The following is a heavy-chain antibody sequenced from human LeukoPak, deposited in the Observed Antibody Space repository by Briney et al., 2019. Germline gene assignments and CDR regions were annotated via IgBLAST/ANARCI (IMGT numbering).Heavy chain of an antibody. CDR2: IWYDGSNK. Sequence: GGSLRLSCAASGFSLSSYGMHWVRQAPGKGLEWVAVIWYDGSNKYYADSVKGRFTISRDNSKNTLYLQMNSLRAEDTAVYYCARTYYYDSSGYYHDAFDIWGQGTMVTVSS. CDR3: ARTYYYDSSGYYHDAFDI. CDR1: GFSLSSYG. D-gene: IGHD3-22*01. V-gene: IGHV3-33*01. J-gene: IGHJ3*02.